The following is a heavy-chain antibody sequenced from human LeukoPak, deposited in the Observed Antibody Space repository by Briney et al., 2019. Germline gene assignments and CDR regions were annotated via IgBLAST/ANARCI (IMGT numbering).Heavy chain of an antibody. D-gene: IGHD2-21*01. CDR3: ASGFLRDLDAFDI. CDR1: GGSISSYF. Sequence: SETLSLTCTVSGGSISSYFWSWIRQPAGKGLEWIGRIYTSGRTNYNPSLKSRVTMSVDTSKNQFSLKLTSVTAADTAVYYCASGFLRDLDAFDIWGQGTMVTVSS. V-gene: IGHV4-4*07. J-gene: IGHJ3*02. CDR2: IYTSGRT.